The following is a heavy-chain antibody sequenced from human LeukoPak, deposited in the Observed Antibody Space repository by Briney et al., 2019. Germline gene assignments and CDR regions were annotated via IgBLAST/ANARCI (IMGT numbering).Heavy chain of an antibody. CDR2: IHTSGTT. CDR3: ASSSWKKTFDY. Sequence: SETLSLTCSVAGGSITFYYCNWIRKPAGRWLEWIGRIHTSGTTNYNPSLKSRVTMSIDTSQKKFSLNLTSVTAADTAVYYCASSSWKKTFDYWGQGALVTVSS. V-gene: IGHV4-4*07. J-gene: IGHJ4*02. D-gene: IGHD1-1*01. CDR1: GGSITFYY.